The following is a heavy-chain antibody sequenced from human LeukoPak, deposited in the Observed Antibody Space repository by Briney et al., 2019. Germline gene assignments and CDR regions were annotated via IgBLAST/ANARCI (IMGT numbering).Heavy chain of an antibody. D-gene: IGHD2-8*01. J-gene: IGHJ6*02. Sequence: ASVKVSCKASGCNFISYYMHWVRQAPGQGLEWMGIINPSGGSTSYAQKFQDRVTMTRDTSTSTAYMELSSLKSEDTAVYYCAREDVVLVDAVRYYYYGMDVWGQGTTVTVSS. V-gene: IGHV1-46*01. CDR3: AREDVVLVDAVRYYYYGMDV. CDR1: GCNFISYY. CDR2: INPSGGST.